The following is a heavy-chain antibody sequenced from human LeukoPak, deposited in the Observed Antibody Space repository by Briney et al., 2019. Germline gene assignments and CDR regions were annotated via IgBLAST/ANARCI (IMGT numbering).Heavy chain of an antibody. D-gene: IGHD6-6*01. CDR3: AREEDSSSTFDI. CDR1: GYTFASYA. J-gene: IGHJ3*02. V-gene: IGHV1-3*01. Sequence: ASVKVSCKASGYTFASYAMHWVRQAPGQRLEWMGWINAGNGNTKYSQKFQGRVTITRDTSASTAYMELSSLRSEDTAVYYCAREEDSSSTFDIWGQGTMVTVSS. CDR2: INAGNGNT.